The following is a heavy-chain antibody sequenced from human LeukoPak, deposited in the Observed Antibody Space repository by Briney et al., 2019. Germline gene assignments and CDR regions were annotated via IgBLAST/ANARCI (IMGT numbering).Heavy chain of an antibody. Sequence: GGSLRLSCAASGFTFSNYEMNWARQAPGKGLEWISHISNTGDIIHYADSVEGRFTISRDNAKNSLYLQMNSLRAEDTAVYYCAKDATAVVGTVYMDVWGTGTTVTISS. V-gene: IGHV3-48*03. CDR1: GFTFSNYE. CDR2: ISNTGDII. D-gene: IGHD6-13*01. CDR3: AKDATAVVGTVYMDV. J-gene: IGHJ6*03.